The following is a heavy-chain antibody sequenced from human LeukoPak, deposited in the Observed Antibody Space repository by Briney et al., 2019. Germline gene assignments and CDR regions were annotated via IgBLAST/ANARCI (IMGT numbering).Heavy chain of an antibody. CDR1: GFTFNNYA. CDR3: AKGVYSVFPDSRVLDY. CDR2: ISGSGDST. D-gene: IGHD5/OR15-5a*01. Sequence: GGPLRLSCAASGFTFNNYAMNWVRQAPGKGLEWVSIISGSGDSTYYANSVKGRFTISRDNSKNTLYLQMSSLSAEDTAVYYCAKGVYSVFPDSRVLDYWGQGALVTVSS. J-gene: IGHJ4*02. V-gene: IGHV3-23*01.